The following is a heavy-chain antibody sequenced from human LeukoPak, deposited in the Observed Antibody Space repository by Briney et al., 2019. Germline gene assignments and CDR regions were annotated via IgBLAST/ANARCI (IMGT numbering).Heavy chain of an antibody. V-gene: IGHV4-30-2*01. Sequence: PSETLSLTCTVSGGSISSGGYYWSWIRQPPGKALAWIGYIYHSGSTYYNPSLKSRVTISVDRSKNQFSLKLSSVTAADTAVYYCARHCSSTSCYTDAFDIWGQGTMVTVSS. CDR1: GGSISSGGYY. CDR3: ARHCSSTSCYTDAFDI. D-gene: IGHD2-2*02. CDR2: IYHSGST. J-gene: IGHJ3*02.